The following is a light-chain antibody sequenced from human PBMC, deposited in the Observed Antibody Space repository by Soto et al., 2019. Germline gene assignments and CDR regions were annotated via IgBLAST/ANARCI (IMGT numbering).Light chain of an antibody. V-gene: IGKV3-20*01. Sequence: EIVLTQSPCTLSLSPGERATLSCRASQSVSSSYLAWYQHKPGQAPRLLIYGASSRATGTPDTFSGSGSGTDFTLTISRLEPEDFAVYYCQQYDTSPLTFGGGTKVEIK. CDR2: GAS. CDR1: QSVSSSY. J-gene: IGKJ4*01. CDR3: QQYDTSPLT.